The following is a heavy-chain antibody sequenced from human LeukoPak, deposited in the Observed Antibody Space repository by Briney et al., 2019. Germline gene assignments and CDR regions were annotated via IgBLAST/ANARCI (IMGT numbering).Heavy chain of an antibody. D-gene: IGHD6-19*01. V-gene: IGHV1-46*01. CDR2: INPSGGTT. J-gene: IGHJ4*02. CDR1: GYTFTSYH. Sequence: ASVKVSCKASGYTFTSYHMHWVRQAPGQGLEWMGIINPSGGTTNYAQKFQGRVTITADESTSTAYMELSSLRSEDTAVYYCARDQGSGWYEGFDYWGQGTLVTVSS. CDR3: ARDQGSGWYEGFDY.